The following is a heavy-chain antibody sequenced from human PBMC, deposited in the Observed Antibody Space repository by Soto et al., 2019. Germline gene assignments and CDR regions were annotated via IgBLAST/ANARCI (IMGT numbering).Heavy chain of an antibody. Sequence: PGGSLRLSCAASGFTFEDYAMYWVRQAPGKGLEWVSGISRNSDYIGYAASVRGRFTVSRDNAKSTLFLQMNSLRDEDTAVYYCAREFCSGGNCYTYYFDPWGQGIPVTVSS. CDR1: GFTFEDYA. V-gene: IGHV3-9*01. CDR3: AREFCSGGNCYTYYFDP. J-gene: IGHJ5*02. D-gene: IGHD2-15*01. CDR2: ISRNSDYI.